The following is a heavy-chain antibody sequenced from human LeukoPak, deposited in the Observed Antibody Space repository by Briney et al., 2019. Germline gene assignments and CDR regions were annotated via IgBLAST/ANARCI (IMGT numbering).Heavy chain of an antibody. CDR2: TNPNSGGT. Sequence: ASVKVSCKASGYTFTGYYMHWVRQAPGQGLEWMGWTNPNSGGTNYAQKFQGRVTMTRDTSISTAYMELSRLRSDDTAVYYCARGAAAGIQQGTWGQGTLVTVSS. V-gene: IGHV1-2*02. J-gene: IGHJ4*02. CDR3: ARGAAAGIQQGT. CDR1: GYTFTGYY. D-gene: IGHD6-13*01.